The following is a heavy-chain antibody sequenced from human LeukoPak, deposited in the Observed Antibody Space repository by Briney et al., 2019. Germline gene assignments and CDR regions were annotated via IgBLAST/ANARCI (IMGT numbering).Heavy chain of an antibody. J-gene: IGHJ4*02. Sequence: PGGSLRLSCAASGFTFDDYAMHWVRQAPGKGLEWVSGISAGGGGTYYADSVKGRFTISRDNSKNTLYLQMNSLRGEDTAVFYCATQSLSLHGSGSGPLDYWGQGTLVTVSS. CDR2: ISAGGGGT. CDR1: GFTFDDYA. CDR3: ATQSLSLHGSGSGPLDY. V-gene: IGHV3-23*01. D-gene: IGHD3-10*01.